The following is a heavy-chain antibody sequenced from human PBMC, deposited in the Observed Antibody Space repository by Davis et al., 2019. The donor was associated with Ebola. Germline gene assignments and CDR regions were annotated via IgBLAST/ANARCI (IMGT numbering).Heavy chain of an antibody. V-gene: IGHV3-23*01. D-gene: IGHD3-10*01. Sequence: PGGSLRLSCAASGFTFSSNAMSWVRQAPGKGLEWVASISGSGGSTYYGDSVKGRFTFSRDNSKNTLYLQMNSLRAEDTAVYYCAKGFVRGTIDYWGQGTLVTVYS. CDR3: AKGFVRGTIDY. CDR2: ISGSGGST. J-gene: IGHJ4*02. CDR1: GFTFSSNA.